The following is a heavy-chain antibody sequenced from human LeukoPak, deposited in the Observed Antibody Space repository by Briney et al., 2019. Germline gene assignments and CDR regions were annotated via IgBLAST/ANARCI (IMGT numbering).Heavy chain of an antibody. V-gene: IGHV5-10-1*01. CDR1: GYSFTSYW. J-gene: IGHJ1*01. Sequence: GESLKISCKGSGYSFTSYWISWVRQMPGKGLEWMGRIDPSDSYTNYSPSFQGHVTISADKSIRTAYLQWSSLKASDTAMYYCARQGVELLFNFQHWGQGTLVTVSS. CDR3: ARQGVELLFNFQH. D-gene: IGHD2-2*01. CDR2: IDPSDSYT.